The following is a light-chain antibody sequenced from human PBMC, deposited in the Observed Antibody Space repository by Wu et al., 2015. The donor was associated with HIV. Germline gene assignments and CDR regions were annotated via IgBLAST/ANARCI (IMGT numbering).Light chain of an antibody. CDR2: DAS. V-gene: IGKV3-15*01. J-gene: IGKJ1*01. Sequence: EIVMTQSPATLSVSPGERATLSCRASQSISSNLAWYQQKPGQAPRLLIYDASTRATGVPARFSGSGSGTEFTLTISSLQSEDFAVYSCQQYGSSPWTFGQGTKV. CDR1: QSISSN. CDR3: QQYGSSPWT.